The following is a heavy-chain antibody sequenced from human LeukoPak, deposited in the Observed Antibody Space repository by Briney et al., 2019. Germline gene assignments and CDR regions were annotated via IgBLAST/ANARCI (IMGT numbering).Heavy chain of an antibody. CDR2: IKSKTDGGTT. CDR3: ECSSGWDDAFDI. V-gene: IGHV3-15*01. CDR1: GFTFNNAW. J-gene: IGHJ3*02. D-gene: IGHD6-19*01. Sequence: GGSLRLSCAGSGFTFNNAWMSWVRQAPGKGLEWVGRIKSKTDGGTTDYAAPVKDRFTISRDDSKSTLFLQMNSLQTEDTGVYYCECSSGWDDAFDIWGQGTMVTVSS.